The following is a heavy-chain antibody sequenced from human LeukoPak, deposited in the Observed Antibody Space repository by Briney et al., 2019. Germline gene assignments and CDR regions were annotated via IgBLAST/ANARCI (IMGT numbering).Heavy chain of an antibody. CDR1: GGSISSYY. V-gene: IGHV4-59*08. J-gene: IGHJ4*02. Sequence: SETLSLTCTVSGGSISSYYWSWIRQPPGKGLEWIGYIYYIGSTNYNPSLKSRVTISVDTSKNQFSLKLSSVTAADTAVYYCARHVYDSSGCYYLYYFDYWGQGTLVTVSS. CDR2: IYYIGST. D-gene: IGHD3-22*01. CDR3: ARHVYDSSGCYYLYYFDY.